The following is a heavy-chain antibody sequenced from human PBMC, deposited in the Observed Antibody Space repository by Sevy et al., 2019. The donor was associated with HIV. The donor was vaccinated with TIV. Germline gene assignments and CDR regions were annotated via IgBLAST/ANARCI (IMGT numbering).Heavy chain of an antibody. V-gene: IGHV5-51*01. J-gene: IGHJ4*02. D-gene: IGHD1-26*01. CDR2: IDPGDSDT. CDR1: GYSFTSYW. Sequence: GESLKISCKGSGYSFTSYWIGWVRQMPGKGLEWMGIIDPGDSDTRYSPSFQGQVTISADKSISTAYLRWSSLKASDTAMYYCARRDSYASIDYWGQGTLVTVSS. CDR3: ARRDSYASIDY.